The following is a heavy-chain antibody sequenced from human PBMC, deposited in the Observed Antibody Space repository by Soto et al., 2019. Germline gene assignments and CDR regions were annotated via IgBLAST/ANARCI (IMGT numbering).Heavy chain of an antibody. CDR2: ISSSSSTI. V-gene: IGHV3-48*01. D-gene: IGHD4-17*01. CDR3: ARDRGPGDYAPRSWADY. CDR1: GFSFSYYA. J-gene: IGHJ4*02. Sequence: GGSLRLSCAASGFSFSYYAMHWVRQAPGKGLEWVSYISSSSSTIYYADSVKGRFTISRDNAKNSLYLQTNSLRAEDTAVYYCARDRGPGDYAPRSWADYWGQETLVTVSS.